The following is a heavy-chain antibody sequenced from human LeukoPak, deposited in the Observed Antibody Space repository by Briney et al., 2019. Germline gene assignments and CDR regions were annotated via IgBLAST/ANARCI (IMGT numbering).Heavy chain of an antibody. Sequence: SETLSLTCTVSGISISSGSYYWGWIRQPPGKGLEWIGSIYYSGSTYYNPSLKSRVTISVDTSKNQFSLKLSSVTAADTAVYYCARGAGVSSEYYYYYYGMDVWGQGTTVTVSS. D-gene: IGHD3-10*01. J-gene: IGHJ6*02. CDR3: ARGAGVSSEYYYYYYGMDV. CDR1: GISISSGSYY. CDR2: IYYSGST. V-gene: IGHV4-39*07.